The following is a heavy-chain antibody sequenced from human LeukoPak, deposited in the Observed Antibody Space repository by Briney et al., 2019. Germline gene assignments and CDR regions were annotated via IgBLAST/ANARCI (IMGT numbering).Heavy chain of an antibody. Sequence: QPGGSLRLSCAASGFTFSSYEMNWVRQAPGKGLEWVSYISSSGSTIYYAYSVKGRFTISRDNAKNSLYLQMNSLRAEDTAVYYCARGAILRYFDWLSPYYGMDVWGKGTTVTVSS. J-gene: IGHJ6*04. D-gene: IGHD3-9*01. CDR3: ARGAILRYFDWLSPYYGMDV. CDR2: ISSSGSTI. CDR1: GFTFSSYE. V-gene: IGHV3-48*03.